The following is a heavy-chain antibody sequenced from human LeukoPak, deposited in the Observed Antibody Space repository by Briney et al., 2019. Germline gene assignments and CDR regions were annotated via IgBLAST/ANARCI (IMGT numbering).Heavy chain of an antibody. Sequence: PGGSLRLSCAASGFTFSRYSMHWVRQAPGKGLEYVSAISNNGGSTYYAKSVKGRFTVSRDNSKNTLYLQMDSLRAEDMAVYYCARTSIAAREADYWGQGTLVTVSS. CDR2: ISNNGGST. D-gene: IGHD6-6*01. CDR3: ARTSIAAREADY. V-gene: IGHV3-64*01. J-gene: IGHJ4*02. CDR1: GFTFSRYS.